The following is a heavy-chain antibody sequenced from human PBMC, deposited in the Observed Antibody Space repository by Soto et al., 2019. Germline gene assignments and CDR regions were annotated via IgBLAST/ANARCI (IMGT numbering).Heavy chain of an antibody. CDR2: IHYSAST. Sequence: ASETLSLTCNVSGGSINNGNYYWSWIRQHPGKGLEWIGYIHYSASTYYNPSLKSRVTISVDTSKNQFSLRLNSVTAADTAVYYCAREDGRGEGYDADDYWGQGTLVTVSS. CDR3: AREDGRGEGYDADDY. V-gene: IGHV4-31*03. D-gene: IGHD3-22*01. J-gene: IGHJ4*02. CDR1: GGSINNGNYY.